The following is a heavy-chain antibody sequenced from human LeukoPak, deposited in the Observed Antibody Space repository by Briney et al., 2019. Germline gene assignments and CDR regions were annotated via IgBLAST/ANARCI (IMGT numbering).Heavy chain of an antibody. Sequence: ASVKVSCKASGYTFSNSGVSWLRQAPGQGLEWMGWISAYNGNTNYAQKFQDRVAMTTDTSTNTAYMGLRSLRSDDTAVYYCAKSIKVALSGAYFDPWGQGTLVTVSS. D-gene: IGHD6-19*01. V-gene: IGHV1-18*01. CDR2: ISAYNGNT. CDR3: AKSIKVALSGAYFDP. CDR1: GYTFSNSG. J-gene: IGHJ5*02.